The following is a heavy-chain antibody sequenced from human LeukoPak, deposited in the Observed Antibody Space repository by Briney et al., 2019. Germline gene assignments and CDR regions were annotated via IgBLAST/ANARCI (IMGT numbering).Heavy chain of an antibody. CDR2: IYYSGST. CDR3: ARTTYGSESFVNYYYYYGMDV. Sequence: PSETLSLTCIVSGGSISSSSYYWGWLRQPPGKGLEWIGSIYYSGSTYYNPSLKSRVTISVDTSKNHFSLKLSSVTAADTAVYYCARTTYGSESFVNYYYYYGMDVWGQGTTVTVSS. CDR1: GGSISSSSYY. J-gene: IGHJ6*02. D-gene: IGHD3-10*01. V-gene: IGHV4-39*07.